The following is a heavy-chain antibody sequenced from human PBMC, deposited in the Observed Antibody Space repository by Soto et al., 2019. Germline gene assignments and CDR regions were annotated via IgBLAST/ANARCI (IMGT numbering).Heavy chain of an antibody. D-gene: IGHD3-22*01. V-gene: IGHV4-59*01. Sequence: QVQLQESGPGLVKPSETLSLTCTVSGGSISSYYWSWIRQPPGKGLEWIGYIYYSGSTNYNPSLTRRVPISVPPSKNQSSPRLSSVTAADTAVYYCARSAIVNQLSWWFDPWGQGTLVTVSS. J-gene: IGHJ5*02. CDR3: ARSAIVNQLSWWFDP. CDR2: IYYSGST. CDR1: GGSISSYY.